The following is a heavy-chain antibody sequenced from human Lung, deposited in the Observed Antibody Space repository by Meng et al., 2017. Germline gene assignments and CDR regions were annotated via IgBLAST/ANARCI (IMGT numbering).Heavy chain of an antibody. Sequence: HQRLEEPGPVLVKPPGAPAHPCSDACGSTSTSGSYWGWIRAPPGKGLGWIGIIGNSGFTYYTPSLKSRVAVSLDTSKSQFSLMLISVTAADTAVYYCVRSSAWVRTGFDPWGQGTLVTVSS. CDR1: CGSTSTSGSY. J-gene: IGHJ5*02. CDR3: VRSSAWVRTGFDP. D-gene: IGHD6-19*01. CDR2: IGNSGFT. V-gene: IGHV4-39*01.